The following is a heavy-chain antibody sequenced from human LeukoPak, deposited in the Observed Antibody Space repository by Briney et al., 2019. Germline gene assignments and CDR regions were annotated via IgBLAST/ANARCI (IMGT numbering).Heavy chain of an antibody. CDR1: GFTFSNAW. D-gene: IGHD5/OR15-5a*01. CDR2: IKTKIDGETV. J-gene: IGHJ4*02. V-gene: IGHV3-15*01. CDR3: GSTRGNY. Sequence: KPGGSLRLSCAASGFTFSNAWMRWVRQAPGKELEWVGRIKTKIDGETVDYAAPVRGRFTISRDDSKNMLYLEMNSLKTEDTAVYYCGSTRGNYGGQGILVTVSS.